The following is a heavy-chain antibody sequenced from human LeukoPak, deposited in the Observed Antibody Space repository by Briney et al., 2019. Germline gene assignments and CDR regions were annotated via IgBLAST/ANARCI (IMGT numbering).Heavy chain of an antibody. CDR3: ARETGITIFGVVIRTYFYFDY. Sequence: SETLSLTCTVSGGSISSGSYYRSWIRQPAGKGLEWIGRIYTSGSTNYNPSLKSRVTISVDTSKNQFSLKLSSVTAADTAVYYFARETGITIFGVVIRTYFYFDYWGQGTLVTVSS. J-gene: IGHJ4*02. CDR2: IYTSGST. D-gene: IGHD3-3*01. V-gene: IGHV4-61*02. CDR1: GGSISSGSYY.